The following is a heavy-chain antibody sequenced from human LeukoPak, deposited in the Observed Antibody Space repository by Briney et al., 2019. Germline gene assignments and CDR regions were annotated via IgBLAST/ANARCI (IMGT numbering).Heavy chain of an antibody. V-gene: IGHV4-39*01. CDR3: ARQTIVVVEVGWFDP. CDR1: GGSISSYY. Sequence: SETLPLTCTVSGGSISSYYWSWIRQPPGKGLEWIGSIYYSGSTHYNPSLKSRVTISVDTSKNQFSLRLSSATAADTAVYYCARQTIVVVEVGWFDPWGQGTLVTVSS. CDR2: IYYSGST. D-gene: IGHD2-2*01. J-gene: IGHJ5*02.